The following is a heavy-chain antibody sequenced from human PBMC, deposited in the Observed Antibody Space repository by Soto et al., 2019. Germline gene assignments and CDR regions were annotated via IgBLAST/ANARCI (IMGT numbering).Heavy chain of an antibody. D-gene: IGHD4-17*01. V-gene: IGHV4-31*03. CDR3: ASRRPTVTTNYYYYYMDV. CDR1: GGSISSGGYY. J-gene: IGHJ6*03. Sequence: SETLSLTCTVSGGSISSGGYYWSWIRQHPGKGLEWIGYIYYSGSTYYNPSLKSRVTISVDTSKNQFSLKLSSVTAADTAVYYCASRRPTVTTNYYYYYMDVWGKGTTVTVSS. CDR2: IYYSGST.